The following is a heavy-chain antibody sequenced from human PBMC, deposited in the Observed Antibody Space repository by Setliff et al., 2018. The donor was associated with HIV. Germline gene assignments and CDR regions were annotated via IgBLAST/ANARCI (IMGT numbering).Heavy chain of an antibody. V-gene: IGHV3-7*01. CDR2: IKQDGSEK. Sequence: PGGSLRLSCAASGFTFSSYWMSWVRQAPGKGLEWVANIKQDGSEKYYVDSVKGRFTISRDNAKNSLYLQMNSLRAEDTAVYYCARVMGDATNYFDYWGQGTLVTVSS. CDR1: GFTFSSYW. J-gene: IGHJ4*02. D-gene: IGHD2-21*02. CDR3: ARVMGDATNYFDY.